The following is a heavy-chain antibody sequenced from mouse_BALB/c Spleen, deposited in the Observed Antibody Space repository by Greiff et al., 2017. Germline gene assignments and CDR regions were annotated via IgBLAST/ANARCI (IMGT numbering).Heavy chain of an antibody. J-gene: IGHJ4*01. V-gene: IGHV1S135*01. CDR3: ARTMITRDAMDY. Sequence: VQLKESGPELMKPGASVKISCKASGYSFTSYYMHWVKQSHGKSLEWIGYIDPFNGGTSYNQKFKGKATLTVDKSSSTAYMHLSSLTSEDSAVYYCARTMITRDAMDYWGQGTSVTVSS. D-gene: IGHD2-4*01. CDR2: IDPFNGGT. CDR1: GYSFTSYY.